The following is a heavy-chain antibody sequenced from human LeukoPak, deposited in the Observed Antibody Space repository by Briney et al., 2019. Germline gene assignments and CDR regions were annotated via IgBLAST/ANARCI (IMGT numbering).Heavy chain of an antibody. V-gene: IGHV1-46*01. CDR2: INPSGGAT. CDR3: ARDRDRSGSDLFDY. D-gene: IGHD3-22*01. CDR1: GDKFTSYY. J-gene: IGHJ4*02. Sequence: GASVTVSCKASGDKFTSYYVHWVRQAPGQGPEWMGIINPSGGATRYAQKFQGRVTMTRDMSTSTVYMDLSSLRSDDTALYYCARDRDRSGSDLFDYWGQGTLVTVSS.